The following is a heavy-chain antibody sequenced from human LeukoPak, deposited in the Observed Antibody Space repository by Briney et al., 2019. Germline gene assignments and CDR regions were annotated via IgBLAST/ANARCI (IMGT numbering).Heavy chain of an antibody. J-gene: IGHJ4*02. CDR2: IYYSGST. D-gene: IGHD3-22*01. CDR1: GGSISSGDYY. V-gene: IGHV4-30-4*08. CDR3: ARALYYYDSSGESYYFDY. Sequence: SETLSLTCTVSGGSISSGDYYWSWIRQPPGKGLEWIGYIYYSGSTYYNPSLKSRVTISVDTSKNQFSLKLSSVTAADTAAYYCARALYYYDSSGESYYFDYWGQGTLVTVSS.